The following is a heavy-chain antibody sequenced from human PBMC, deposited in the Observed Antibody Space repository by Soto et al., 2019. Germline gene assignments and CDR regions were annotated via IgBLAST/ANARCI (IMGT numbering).Heavy chain of an antibody. CDR2: ISYDGSNK. CDR1: GFTFSSYA. Sequence: GGSLRLSCAASGFTFSSYAMHWVRQAPGKGLEWVAVISYDGSNKYYADSVKGRFTISRDNSKSTLYLQMNSLRAEDTAVYYCARGPDYDILTGYYLWGQGTLVTVSS. J-gene: IGHJ4*02. D-gene: IGHD3-9*01. V-gene: IGHV3-30-3*01. CDR3: ARGPDYDILTGYYL.